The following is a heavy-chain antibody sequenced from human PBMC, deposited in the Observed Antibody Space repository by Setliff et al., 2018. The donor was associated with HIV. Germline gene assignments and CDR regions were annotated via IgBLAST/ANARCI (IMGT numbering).Heavy chain of an antibody. CDR2: INYSGTT. J-gene: IGHJ4*02. CDR1: GGSISAESYS. Sequence: PSETLSLTCTISGGSISAESYSWAWIRQPPGKGLEWIGAINYSGTTYYNPSLQSRVTMAVDTSKNQLSLKLSSVTAADTAVYYCARGGYIAARFYYFDYWGQGLLVTVSS. CDR3: ARGGYIAARFYYFDY. V-gene: IGHV4-39*07. D-gene: IGHD6-6*01.